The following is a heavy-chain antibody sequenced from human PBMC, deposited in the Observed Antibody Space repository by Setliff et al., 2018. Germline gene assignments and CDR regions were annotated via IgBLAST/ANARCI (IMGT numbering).Heavy chain of an antibody. Sequence: SETLSLTCTVSGDSIDTDIWWSWVRQSPGKGLEWIGEIYLGGSPTYNPSLKSRVTISIYKSKNQLSLDLTSVTAADTAVYYCARDLGRENGFSSHSDCWGQGTLVTVSS. CDR3: ARDLGRENGFSSHSDC. J-gene: IGHJ4*02. CDR2: IYLGGSP. V-gene: IGHV4-4*02. D-gene: IGHD2-21*01. CDR1: GDSIDTDIW.